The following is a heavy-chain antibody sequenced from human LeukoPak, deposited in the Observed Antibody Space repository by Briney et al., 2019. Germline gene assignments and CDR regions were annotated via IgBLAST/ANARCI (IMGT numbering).Heavy chain of an antibody. J-gene: IGHJ3*02. CDR3: ARGRGSGWYDAFDI. Sequence: GGSLRLSCAASGFTFRGHGMHWVRQAPGKGVEGVAGIWYDGSNKFYADSVRGRFTISRDNSKNTLYVQMNSLRAEDTAVYYCARGRGSGWYDAFDIWGQGTMVTVSS. D-gene: IGHD6-19*01. CDR2: IWYDGSNK. V-gene: IGHV3-33*01. CDR1: GFTFRGHG.